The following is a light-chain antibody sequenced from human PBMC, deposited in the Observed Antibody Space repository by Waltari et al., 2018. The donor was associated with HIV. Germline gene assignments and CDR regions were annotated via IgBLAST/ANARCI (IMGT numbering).Light chain of an antibody. CDR2: EDN. Sequence: NFMLTQPHSVSASPGKTVTISSTRCSRSITSNSVHCNQQRPGSSPTTVIYEDNQRPSGVPDRFSGSIDSSSNSASLTISGLKTEDEADYYCQSYDSSNHVVFGGGTKLTVL. CDR3: QSYDSSNHVV. V-gene: IGLV6-57*01. CDR1: SRSITSNS. J-gene: IGLJ2*01.